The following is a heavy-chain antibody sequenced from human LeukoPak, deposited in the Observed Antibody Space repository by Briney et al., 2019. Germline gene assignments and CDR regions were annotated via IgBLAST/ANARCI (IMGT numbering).Heavy chain of an antibody. CDR1: GFSVSATGMR. J-gene: IGHJ4*02. CDR2: IDWDDDK. V-gene: IGHV2-70*04. CDR3: ARMSPQNFFDY. Sequence: SGPTLVNPTQTLTLTCTFSGFSVSATGMRVNWIRQPPGKALEWLARIDWDDDKFYSTSLKTRLTISKDTSKNQVVLTMTNMDPVDTATHYCARMSPQNFFDYWGQGTLVTVSS.